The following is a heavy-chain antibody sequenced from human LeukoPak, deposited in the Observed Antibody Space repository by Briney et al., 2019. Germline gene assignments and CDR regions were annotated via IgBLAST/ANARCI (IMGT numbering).Heavy chain of an antibody. Sequence: SETLSLTCTVSGGSISSSSYYWGWIRQPPGKGLEWIGRIYYSGSTFYNTSLKSRVTISVDTSKNQFSLRLSSVTAADTAVYYCARSYCSSTSCYDAFDIWGQGTMVTVSS. J-gene: IGHJ3*02. CDR2: IYYSGST. V-gene: IGHV4-39*07. CDR3: ARSYCSSTSCYDAFDI. CDR1: GGSISSSSYY. D-gene: IGHD2-2*01.